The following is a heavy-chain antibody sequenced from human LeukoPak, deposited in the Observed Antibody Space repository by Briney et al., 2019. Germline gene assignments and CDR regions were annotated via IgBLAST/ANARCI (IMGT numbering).Heavy chain of an antibody. V-gene: IGHV3-74*01. Sequence: GGSLRLSCAACGFTFSSYLMHWVRQAPGKGLVWVSRINSDGSSTSYADSVKGRFTISRDNAKNTLYLQMNSLRAEDTAVYYCAPLDFEYSGYDSLKYWGQGTLVTVSS. CDR2: INSDGSST. D-gene: IGHD5-12*01. CDR1: GFTFSSYL. CDR3: APLDFEYSGYDSLKY. J-gene: IGHJ4*02.